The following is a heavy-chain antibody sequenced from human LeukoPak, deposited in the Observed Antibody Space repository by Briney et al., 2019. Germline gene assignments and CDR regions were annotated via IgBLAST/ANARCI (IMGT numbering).Heavy chain of an antibody. V-gene: IGHV3-30-3*01. CDR1: GFTFSSYA. D-gene: IGHD3-22*01. CDR2: ISYDGSNK. J-gene: IGHJ4*02. Sequence: GGSLRLSCAASGFTFSSYAMHWVRQAPGKGLEWVAVISYDGSNKYSADSVKGRFTISRDNSKNTLYLQMNSLRAEDTAVYYCARDLLPGRYDSSGYYLPHYWGQGTLVTVSS. CDR3: ARDLLPGRYDSSGYYLPHY.